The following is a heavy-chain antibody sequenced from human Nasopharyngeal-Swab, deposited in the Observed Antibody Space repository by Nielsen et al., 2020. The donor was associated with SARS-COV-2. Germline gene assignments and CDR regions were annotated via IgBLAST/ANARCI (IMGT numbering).Heavy chain of an antibody. J-gene: IGHJ5*02. CDR2: IYYSGST. D-gene: IGHD2-2*02. CDR1: GGSISSGGYY. CDR3: ARGFSIHCSSTSCYTKWFDP. Sequence: SETLSLTCTVSGGSISSGGYYWSWIRQHPGKGLEWIGYIYYSGSTYYNPSLKSRVTISVDTSKNQFSLKLSSVTAADTAVYYCARGFSIHCSSTSCYTKWFDPWGQGTLVTVSS. V-gene: IGHV4-31*03.